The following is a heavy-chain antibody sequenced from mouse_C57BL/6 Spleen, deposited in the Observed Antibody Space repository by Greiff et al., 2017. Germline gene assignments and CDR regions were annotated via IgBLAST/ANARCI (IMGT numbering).Heavy chain of an antibody. CDR1: GYTFTSYW. CDR2: IDPSDSET. V-gene: IGHV1-52*01. J-gene: IGHJ4*01. D-gene: IGHD1-1*01. CDR3: AREVYYYGSSYHYYAMDY. Sequence: VQLQQPGAELVRPGSSVKLSCKASGYTFTSYWMHWVKQRPIQGLEWIGNIDPSDSETHYNQKFKDKATLTVDKSSSTAYMQLSSLTSEDSAVYYCAREVYYYGSSYHYYAMDYWGQGTSVTVSS.